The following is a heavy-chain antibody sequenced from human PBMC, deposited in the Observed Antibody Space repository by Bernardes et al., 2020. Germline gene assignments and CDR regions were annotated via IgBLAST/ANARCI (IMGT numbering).Heavy chain of an antibody. J-gene: IGHJ4*02. CDR3: AHSWYYGSGGFYNFDY. V-gene: IGHV2-5*02. CDR1: GFSLSTSGVG. CDR2: IYWDDDK. D-gene: IGHD3-10*01. Sequence: PTLVKPTQTLTLTCTFSGFSLSTSGVGVGWIRQPPGEAPEWLALIYWDDDKRYSPSLKSRLTITKDTSKNQVVLTMTNMDPVDTATYYCAHSWYYGSGGFYNFDYWGQGTLVTVSS.